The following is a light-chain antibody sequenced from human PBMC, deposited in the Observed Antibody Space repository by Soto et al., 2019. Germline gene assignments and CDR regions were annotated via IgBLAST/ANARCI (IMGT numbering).Light chain of an antibody. J-gene: IGKJ1*01. CDR3: QQYNNWPGT. CDR2: GAS. CDR1: QSVSSN. Sequence: EIVLTQSPGILSLSPGERATLSCRASQSVSSNYLAWYQQKPGQAPRLLIYGASTRATGIPARFSGSGSGTEFTLTISSLQSEDFAVYYCQQYNNWPGTFGQGTKVDI. V-gene: IGKV3-15*01.